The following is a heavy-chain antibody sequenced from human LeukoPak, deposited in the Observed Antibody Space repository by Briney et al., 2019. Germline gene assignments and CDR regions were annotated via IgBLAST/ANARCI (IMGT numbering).Heavy chain of an antibody. Sequence: GGSLRLSCAASGFTFSSYAMSWVRQAPGKGLGRVSAISGSGGSTYYADSVKGRFTISRDNAKNSLHLQMNSLRAEDTAVYYCAKNYYDSSGLFDYWGQGTLVIVSS. CDR1: GFTFSSYA. J-gene: IGHJ4*02. CDR2: ISGSGGST. D-gene: IGHD3-22*01. V-gene: IGHV3-23*01. CDR3: AKNYYDSSGLFDY.